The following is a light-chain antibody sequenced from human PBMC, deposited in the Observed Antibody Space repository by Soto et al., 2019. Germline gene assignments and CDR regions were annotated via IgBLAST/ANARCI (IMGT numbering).Light chain of an antibody. CDR2: GAS. V-gene: IGKV3-20*01. Sequence: DIVLTQSPGTLSLSPGDRATLSCRASQSVSSSYLAWYQQQPGQAPRLLIYGASSRATGRPDRFSGSGSGTDFTLPISRLEPEDVAVYYCQQYGSSPPVTFGQGTKVEIK. CDR1: QSVSSSY. J-gene: IGKJ1*01. CDR3: QQYGSSPPVT.